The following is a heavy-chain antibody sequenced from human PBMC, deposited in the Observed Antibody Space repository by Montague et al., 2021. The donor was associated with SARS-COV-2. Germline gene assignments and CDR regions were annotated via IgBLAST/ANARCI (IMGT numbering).Heavy chain of an antibody. J-gene: IGHJ4*02. D-gene: IGHD3-22*01. CDR2: INHRGST. Sequence: SETLSLTCAGYDGSFSDYSWTWIRQPPGKGLEWIGEINHRGSTNYNPSLKSRVTISVDTSKNQFSLKMTSVTAADTAVYYCARGRQHINMVVVVVTGGEYYFDFWGQGTLVAVSS. V-gene: IGHV4-34*01. CDR1: DGSFSDYS. CDR3: ARGRQHINMVVVVVTGGEYYFDF.